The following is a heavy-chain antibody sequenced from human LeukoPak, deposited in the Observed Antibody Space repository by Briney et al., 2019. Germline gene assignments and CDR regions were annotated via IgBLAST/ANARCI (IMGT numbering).Heavy chain of an antibody. CDR1: GYTFTGYY. CDR3: ARPRYYGSGSFDY. D-gene: IGHD3-10*01. V-gene: IGHV1-2*02. CDR2: INPNSGGT. J-gene: IGHJ4*02. Sequence: ASVKVSCKASGYTFTGYYMHWVRQAPGQGLEWMGWINPNSGGTNYAQKFQGRVTMTRDTSNSTAYMELSRLRSDDTAVYYCARPRYYGSGSFDYWGQGTLVTVSS.